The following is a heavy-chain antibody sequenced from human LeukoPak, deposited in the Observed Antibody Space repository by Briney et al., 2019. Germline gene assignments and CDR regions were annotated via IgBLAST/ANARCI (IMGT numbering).Heavy chain of an antibody. Sequence: REASVKVSRKASGYTFTSYGISWVRQAPGQGLEWMGWISAYNGNTNYAQKLQGRVTMTTDTSTSTAYMELRSLRSDDTAVHYCARVSYDILTGYPEDGMDVWGQGTTVTVSS. CDR1: GYTFTSYG. J-gene: IGHJ6*02. V-gene: IGHV1-18*01. CDR3: ARVSYDILTGYPEDGMDV. D-gene: IGHD3-9*01. CDR2: ISAYNGNT.